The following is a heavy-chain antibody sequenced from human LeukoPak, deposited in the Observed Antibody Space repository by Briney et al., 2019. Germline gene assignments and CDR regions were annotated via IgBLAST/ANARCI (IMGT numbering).Heavy chain of an antibody. D-gene: IGHD4-11*01. CDR3: AKDQDYRREYYFDY. J-gene: IGHJ4*02. CDR2: ISGSGGST. CDR1: GFTFSSYA. Sequence: AGGSLRLSCAASGFTFSSYAMSWVRQAPGKGLEWVSAISGSGGSTYYADSVKGRFTISRDNSKNTLYLQMNSLRAEDTAVYYCAKDQDYRREYYFDYWGQGTVVTVSS. V-gene: IGHV3-23*01.